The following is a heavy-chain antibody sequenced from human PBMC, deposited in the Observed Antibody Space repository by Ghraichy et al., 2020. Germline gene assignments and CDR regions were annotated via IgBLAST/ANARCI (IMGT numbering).Heavy chain of an antibody. CDR2: MNPNSGKT. CDR1: GYTFTTYD. Sequence: ASVKVSCKASGYTFTTYDINWVRQTSGLGLEWLGWMNPNSGKTGFAQKFQGRVTLTRNTSENAACMELNSLKSEDTALYYCARGVSGWYGSGRDTLDIWGQGTMVTVSS. V-gene: IGHV1-8*01. J-gene: IGHJ3*02. D-gene: IGHD6-19*01. CDR3: ARGVSGWYGSGRDTLDI.